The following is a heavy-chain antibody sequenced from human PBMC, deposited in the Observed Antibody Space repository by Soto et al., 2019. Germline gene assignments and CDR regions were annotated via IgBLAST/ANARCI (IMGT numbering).Heavy chain of an antibody. J-gene: IGHJ4*02. CDR2: ISYDGRNK. CDR3: ARVWGWPPIVIDY. CDR1: GFTFSNFG. D-gene: IGHD3-16*01. Sequence: QVQLVESGGGVVQPGRSLRLSCAASGFTFSNFGMHWVRQAPGKGLEWVAVISYDGRNKYYADSVKGRFTISRDNSKNTLYLQMNSLRAEDTAVYYCARVWGWPPIVIDYWGQGTLVIVSS. V-gene: IGHV3-30*03.